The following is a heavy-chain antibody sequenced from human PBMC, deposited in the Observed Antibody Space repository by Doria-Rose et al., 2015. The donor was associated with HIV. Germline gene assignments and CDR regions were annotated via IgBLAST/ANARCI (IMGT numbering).Heavy chain of an antibody. CDR2: IFSDDER. CDR3: ARIKSSRWYHKYYFDF. Sequence: QVTLKESGPVLVKPTETLTLTCTVSGVSLSSPGMGVSWIRQPPGKALEWLANIFSDDERSYQTSLKSRLTISMSTSKSQVVLTMTDMDPVDTATYYCARIKSSRWYHKYYFDFWGQGTLVIVSA. CDR1: GVSLSSPGMG. J-gene: IGHJ4*02. D-gene: IGHD6-13*01. V-gene: IGHV2-26*01.